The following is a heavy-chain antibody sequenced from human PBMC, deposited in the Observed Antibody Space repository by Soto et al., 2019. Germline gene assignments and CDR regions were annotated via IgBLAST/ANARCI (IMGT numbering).Heavy chain of an antibody. J-gene: IGHJ4*02. CDR3: AKDPRAVAKGYYFDY. V-gene: IGHV3-23*01. D-gene: IGHD6-19*01. Sequence: PGGSLRVSCAAAGFTFSSYAMNWVRQAPGKGLEWVSVISGSGGSTYYADPVKGRFTISRDNSKNTLYLQMNSLRAEDTAVYYCAKDPRAVAKGYYFDYWGQGTQVTVSS. CDR2: ISGSGGST. CDR1: GFTFSSYA.